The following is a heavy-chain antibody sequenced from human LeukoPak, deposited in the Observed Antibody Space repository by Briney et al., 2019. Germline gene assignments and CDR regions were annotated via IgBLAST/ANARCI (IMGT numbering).Heavy chain of an antibody. D-gene: IGHD6-13*01. V-gene: IGHV1-2*02. Sequence: ASVKVSCKASGYTFTGYYMHWVRQAPGQGLEWMGWINPNSGGTNYAQKFQGRVTITRNTSISTAYMELSSLRSEDTAVYYCARGQRGVSSSWYSSFDYWGQGTLVTVSS. J-gene: IGHJ4*02. CDR3: ARGQRGVSSSWYSSFDY. CDR1: GYTFTGYY. CDR2: INPNSGGT.